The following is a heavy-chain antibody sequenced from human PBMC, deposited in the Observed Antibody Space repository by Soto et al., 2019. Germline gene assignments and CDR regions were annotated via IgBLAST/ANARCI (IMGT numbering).Heavy chain of an antibody. CDR2: MNPNSGNT. V-gene: IGHV1-8*01. CDR3: ARGRGYYAPGSPLWR. D-gene: IGHD3-10*01. CDR1: GYTFTSYD. Sequence: QVQLVQSGAEVKKPGASVKVSCKASGYTFTSYDINWVRQATGQGLEWMGWMNPNSGNTGYAQKFQGRVTMTRNTAMRTAYMERRSLREQDTTGYYCARGRGYYAPGSPLWRWGQGNLV. J-gene: IGHJ1*01.